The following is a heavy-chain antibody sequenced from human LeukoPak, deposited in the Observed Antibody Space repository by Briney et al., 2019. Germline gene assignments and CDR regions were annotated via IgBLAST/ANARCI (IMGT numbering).Heavy chain of an antibody. V-gene: IGHV3-30*02. CDR2: IRYDGSNK. Sequence: GGSLRLSCAASGFTFSSYGMRWVRQAPGKGLEWVAFIRYDGSNKYYADSVKGRFTISRDNSKNTLYLQMNSLRAEDTAVYYCARDSGDDIEGYFDYWGQGTLVTVSS. CDR3: ARDSGDDIEGYFDY. CDR1: GFTFSSYG. J-gene: IGHJ4*02. D-gene: IGHD3-9*01.